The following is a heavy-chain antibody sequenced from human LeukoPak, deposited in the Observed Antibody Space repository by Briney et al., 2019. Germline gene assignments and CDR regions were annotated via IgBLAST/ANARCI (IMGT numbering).Heavy chain of an antibody. CDR1: GGSISSYY. J-gene: IGHJ4*02. CDR2: IYYSGST. CDR3: ARQDYYDSSGPWV. V-gene: IGHV4-59*08. Sequence: SETLSLTCTVSGGSISSYYWSWIRQPPGKGLEWIGYIYYSGSTNYNPSLKSRVTISVDTSKNQFSLKLSSVTAADTAVYYCARQDYYDSSGPWVWGQGTLVTVSS. D-gene: IGHD3-22*01.